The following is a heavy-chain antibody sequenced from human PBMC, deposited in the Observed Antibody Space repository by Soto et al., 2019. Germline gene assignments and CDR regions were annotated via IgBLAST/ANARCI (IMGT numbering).Heavy chain of an antibody. CDR1: GGSMNTYY. J-gene: IGHJ4*02. CDR3: ARGSGNPFHY. V-gene: IGHV4-59*01. Sequence: PSETLSLTCSVSGGSMNTYYCSWIRQPPWKGLEWIGYIYSSGITNYKLSLKSRVVFSVDTSKNQFSLKLSSLTAADTAVYYCARGSGNPFHYCGQAILLTVCS. CDR2: IYSSGIT. D-gene: IGHD2-15*01.